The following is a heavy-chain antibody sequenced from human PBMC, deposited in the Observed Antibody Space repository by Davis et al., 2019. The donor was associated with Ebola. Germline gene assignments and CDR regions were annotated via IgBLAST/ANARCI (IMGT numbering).Heavy chain of an antibody. J-gene: IGHJ2*01. CDR2: IIPILGIA. V-gene: IGHV1-69*10. D-gene: IGHD6-6*01. CDR1: GGTFSSYA. CDR3: ASGLVRGESYWYFDL. Sequence: SVKVSCKASGGTFSSYAISWVRQATGQGLEWMGGIIPILGIANYAQKFQGRVTITADESTSTAYMELSSLRSEDAAVYYCASGLVRGESYWYFDLWGRGTLVTVSS.